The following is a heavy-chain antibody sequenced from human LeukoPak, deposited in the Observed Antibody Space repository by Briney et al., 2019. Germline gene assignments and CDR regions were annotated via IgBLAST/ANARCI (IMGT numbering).Heavy chain of an antibody. D-gene: IGHD3-22*01. J-gene: IGHJ3*02. CDR3: ARDRYYYDSSGYYSAFDT. CDR1: GGSTSSYY. V-gene: IGHV4-4*07. Sequence: PSETLSLTCSVSGGSTSSYYWSWIRQPPGKGLEWIGRIYTSGIISGNTNYNPSLKSRVTMSVDTSKNQFSLKLRSVTAADTAVYYCARDRYYYDSSGYYSAFDTWGQGAMVTVSS. CDR2: IYTSGIISGNT.